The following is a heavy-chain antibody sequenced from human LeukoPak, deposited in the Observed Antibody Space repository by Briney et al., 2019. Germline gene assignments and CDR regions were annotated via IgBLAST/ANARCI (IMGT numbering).Heavy chain of an antibody. CDR3: ARDTYYYDSSGYSDAFDI. D-gene: IGHD3-22*01. CDR2: ISSSSSTI. CDR1: GFTFSSYS. Sequence: GGSLRLSCAASGFTFSSYSMNWVRQAPGKGLKWVSYISSSSSTIYYADSVKGRFTISRDNAKNSLYLQMNSLRAEDTAVYYCARDTYYYDSSGYSDAFDIWGQGTMVTVSS. J-gene: IGHJ3*02. V-gene: IGHV3-48*04.